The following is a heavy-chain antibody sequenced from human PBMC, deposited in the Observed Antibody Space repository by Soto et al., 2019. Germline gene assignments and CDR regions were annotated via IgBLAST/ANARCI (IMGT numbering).Heavy chain of an antibody. D-gene: IGHD6-13*01. V-gene: IGHV4-39*01. CDR2: ISYSGNT. CDR1: GGSISSSSYY. Sequence: SETLSLTCSVSGGSISSSSYYWGWIRQPPGKGLEWIGSISYSGNTYYSPSLKSRVTISVDTSKNQLSLELNSVTATDTAVYFCAXRGARIEAVGLSTGFDPWGQGTLVTVSS. J-gene: IGHJ5*02. CDR3: AXRGARIEAVGLSTGFDP.